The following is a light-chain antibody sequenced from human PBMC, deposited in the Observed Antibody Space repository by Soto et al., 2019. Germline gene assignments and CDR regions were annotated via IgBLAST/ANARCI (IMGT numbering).Light chain of an antibody. Sequence: DIQMTQSPSTLSASVGDRVTITCRASQSISSWLAWYQQKPGKAPKLLIYKASSLESGVPSRFSGSGSGKEFTLTSSSLQPDYFATYYCQQYNSYSTFGQGTKVEIK. CDR3: QQYNSYST. J-gene: IGKJ1*01. CDR1: QSISSW. CDR2: KAS. V-gene: IGKV1-5*03.